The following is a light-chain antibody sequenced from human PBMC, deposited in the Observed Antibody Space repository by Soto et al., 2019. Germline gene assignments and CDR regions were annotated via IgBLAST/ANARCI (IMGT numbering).Light chain of an antibody. J-gene: IGKJ2*01. V-gene: IGKV1-39*01. CDR1: QSISSY. Sequence: DIQMTQSPSSLSASVGDRVTITCRASQSISSYLNWYQQKPGKAPKLLIYAASSLQSGVPSRFSGSGSGTDFTLTISSLQPEDFATYYCQQSYSPHVTFGQGTKLEIK. CDR3: QQSYSPHVT. CDR2: AAS.